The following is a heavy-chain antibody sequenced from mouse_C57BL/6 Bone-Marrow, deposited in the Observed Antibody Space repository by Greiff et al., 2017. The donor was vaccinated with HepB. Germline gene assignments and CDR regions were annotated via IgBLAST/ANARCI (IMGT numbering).Heavy chain of an antibody. CDR3: DTDGYYVCYFDV. CDR2: IYPGSGST. V-gene: IGHV1-55*01. CDR1: GYTFTSYW. Sequence: VQLQQPGAELVKPGASVKLSCKASGYTFTSYWITWVKQRPGQGLEWIGDIYPGSGSTNYNEKFKSKATLTVDTSSSTAYMQLSSLTSEDSAVYDCDTDGYYVCYFDVWGTGTTVTVSA. J-gene: IGHJ1*03. D-gene: IGHD2-3*01.